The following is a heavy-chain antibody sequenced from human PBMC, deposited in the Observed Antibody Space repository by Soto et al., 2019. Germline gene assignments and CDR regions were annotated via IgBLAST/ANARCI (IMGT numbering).Heavy chain of an antibody. Sequence: QVQLVESGGGVVQPGRSLRLSCAASGFTFSSYGMHWVRQAPGKGLEWVAVISYDGSNKYYADSVKGRFTISRDNTKNTLYQQMNRMRAEDTAVYYCATDFRGRGGLVVAKAAGAFDIWGQGTMVTVSS. V-gene: IGHV3-30*03. CDR2: ISYDGSNK. J-gene: IGHJ3*02. D-gene: IGHD1-26*01. CDR3: ATDFRGRGGLVVAKAAGAFDI. CDR1: GFTFSSYG.